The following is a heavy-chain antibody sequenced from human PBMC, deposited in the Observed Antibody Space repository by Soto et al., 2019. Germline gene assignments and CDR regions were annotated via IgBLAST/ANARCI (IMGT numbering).Heavy chain of an antibody. J-gene: IGHJ4*02. CDR2: IHYSGST. D-gene: IGHD2-15*01. CDR1: GGSVNIGTYY. Sequence: QVQLQESGPGLVKPSETLSLTCTVPGGSVNIGTYYWSWIRQPPGKGLEWIGFIHYSGSTNYNPSLKSRVTITRDTSASTAYMELSSLRSEDTAVYYCARDLGGWPDYWGQGTLVTVSS. CDR3: ARDLGGWPDY. V-gene: IGHV4-61*01.